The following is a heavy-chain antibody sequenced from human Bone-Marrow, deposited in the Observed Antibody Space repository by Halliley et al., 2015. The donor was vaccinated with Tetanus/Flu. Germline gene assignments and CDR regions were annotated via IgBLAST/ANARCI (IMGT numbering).Heavy chain of an antibody. Sequence: TLSLTCSVYGGSLINYYWSWIRQSPGKGLEWIGEINNSGTANYKPSLKSRVTISGDTSKNQFSLRLNSVTAADTAVYYCARENYNYYGMDVWGQGTTVTVSS. CDR2: INNSGTA. CDR1: GGSLINYY. J-gene: IGHJ6*02. CDR3: ARENYNYYGMDV. V-gene: IGHV4-34*01.